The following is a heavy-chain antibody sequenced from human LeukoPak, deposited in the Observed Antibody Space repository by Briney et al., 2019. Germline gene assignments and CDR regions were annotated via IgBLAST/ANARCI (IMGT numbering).Heavy chain of an antibody. J-gene: IGHJ4*02. CDR3: TREQDREAAGTVIGDY. CDR2: ISTGSYI. Sequence: GGSLRLSCAASGFTFSSYEMNWVRQAPGKGLEWISHISTGSYIAYADSVKGRFTISRDNAKNSMYLQMNSLRADDTAVYYCTREQDREAAGTVIGDYWGQGALVTVSS. CDR1: GFTFSSYE. V-gene: IGHV3-48*03. D-gene: IGHD6-13*01.